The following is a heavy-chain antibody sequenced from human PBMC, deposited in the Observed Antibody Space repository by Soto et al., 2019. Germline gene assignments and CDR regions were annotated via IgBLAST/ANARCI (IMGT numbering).Heavy chain of an antibody. D-gene: IGHD3-22*01. J-gene: IGHJ4*02. CDR1: GGTFSSYA. CDR2: IIPIFGTA. CDR3: ARVRLYYYDSSGYYEDY. V-gene: IGHV1-69*13. Sequence: SVKVSCKASGGTFSSYAISWVRQAPGQGLEWMGGIIPIFGTANYAQKFQGRVTITADESTSTAYMELSSLRSEDTAVYYCARVRLYYYDSSGYYEDYWGQGTLVTVSS.